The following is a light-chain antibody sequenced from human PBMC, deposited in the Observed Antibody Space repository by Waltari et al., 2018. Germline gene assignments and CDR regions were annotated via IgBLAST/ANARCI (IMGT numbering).Light chain of an antibody. CDR1: QSVLHSSNNRNY. CDR3: QQYYSLRT. V-gene: IGKV4-1*01. Sequence: DIVMTQSPESLGVSLGEKATINCKSSQSVLHSSNNRNYLAWYQQKPGQPPKLLIFWASSRDSGVPDRFSGSGSKTDFTLTISSLQPEDVATYYCQQYYSLRTLGQGTKVDIK. CDR2: WAS. J-gene: IGKJ1*01.